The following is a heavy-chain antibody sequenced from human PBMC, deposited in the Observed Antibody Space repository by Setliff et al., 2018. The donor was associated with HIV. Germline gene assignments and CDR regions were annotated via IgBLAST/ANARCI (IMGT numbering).Heavy chain of an antibody. V-gene: IGHV1-2*06. CDR1: GYMILGYK. D-gene: IGHD6-6*01. CDR2: ISPNNGAA. CDR3: ARPRVFDSFDV. J-gene: IGHJ3*01. Sequence: ASVKVSCKAIGYMILGYKMNWVRQAPGQGLEWIGRISPNNGAAEYAPKLQGRVSMTLDTSISTAYLEIPRLTSDDAAVYFCARPRVFDSFDVWGQGTKVTVSS.